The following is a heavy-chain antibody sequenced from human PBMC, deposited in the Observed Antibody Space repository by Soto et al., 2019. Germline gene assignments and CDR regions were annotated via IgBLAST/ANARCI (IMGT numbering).Heavy chain of an antibody. V-gene: IGHV3-72*01. CDR3: VRATYFSNSSCYTRCFDY. J-gene: IGHJ4*02. CDR2: SRDKAKGYST. CDR1: GFTLSDNY. D-gene: IGHD3-22*01. Sequence: EVQLVESGGGLVQPGGSLRLSCAGSGFTLSDNYIDWVRQAPGKGLEWVGRSRDKAKGYSTAYDVSVKGRFTTSRDESKNSLYLQMNSLKTEFTAVYYRVRATYFSNSSCYTRCFDYWGQVTLVTVSS.